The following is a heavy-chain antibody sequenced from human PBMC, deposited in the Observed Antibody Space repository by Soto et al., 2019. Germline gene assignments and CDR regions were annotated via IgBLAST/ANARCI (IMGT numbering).Heavy chain of an antibody. J-gene: IGHJ6*02. CDR3: AREVCSGGSCLRMDV. V-gene: IGHV1-8*01. CDR1: GYTFTSYD. CDR2: MNPNSGNT. Sequence: QVQLVQSGAEVKKPGASVKVSCKASGYTFTSYDINWVRQATGQGLEWMGWMNPNSGNTGYAQKXQXXXTXXRNTSISTAYMELSSLRSEDTAVYYCAREVCSGGSCLRMDVWGQGTTVTVSS. D-gene: IGHD2-15*01.